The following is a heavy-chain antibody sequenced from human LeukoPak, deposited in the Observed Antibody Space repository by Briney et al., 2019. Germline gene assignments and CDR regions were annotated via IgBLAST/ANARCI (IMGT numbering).Heavy chain of an antibody. V-gene: IGHV3-53*01. CDR3: ARGGAGTVTPFDS. CDR1: GFSVSDRA. J-gene: IGHJ4*02. Sequence: GGSLRLTCEASGFSVSDRAMSWVRQAPGKGLEWVAVMYASGTIYYGWSVQGRFTISRDDSKNTMFLQMTFPSAEDTAFYYCARGGAGTVTPFDSWGQGTLVTVSS. CDR2: MYASGTI. D-gene: IGHD4-17*01.